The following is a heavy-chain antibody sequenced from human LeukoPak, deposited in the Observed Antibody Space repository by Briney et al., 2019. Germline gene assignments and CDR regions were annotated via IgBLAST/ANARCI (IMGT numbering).Heavy chain of an antibody. CDR2: VLDSERT. J-gene: IGHJ4*02. CDR1: GGSISTHY. Sequence: PSETLSLTCTVSGGSISTHYCSWIRQPPGKGLEWIGYVLDSERTKDNPSLKSRATLSADTSKNQFSLRLTSVTAADSAVYYCATIKRGSIFGYFDFWGQGVLVTVSS. V-gene: IGHV4-59*11. CDR3: ATIKRGSIFGYFDF. D-gene: IGHD5-18*01.